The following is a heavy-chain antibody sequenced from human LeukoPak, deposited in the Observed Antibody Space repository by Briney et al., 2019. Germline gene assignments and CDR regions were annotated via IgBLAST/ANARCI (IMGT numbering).Heavy chain of an antibody. CDR2: IYPGDSDT. J-gene: IGHJ5*02. Sequence: GESLKISCKGSGYSFTSYWIGWVRQMPGKGLEWMGIIYPGDSDTRYSPSFQGQVTISADKSISTAYLQWSSLKASDTAMYYCARWAYYDYVWGSYRHNWFDPWGQGTLVTVPS. CDR3: ARWAYYDYVWGSYRHNWFDP. V-gene: IGHV5-51*01. D-gene: IGHD3-16*02. CDR1: GYSFTSYW.